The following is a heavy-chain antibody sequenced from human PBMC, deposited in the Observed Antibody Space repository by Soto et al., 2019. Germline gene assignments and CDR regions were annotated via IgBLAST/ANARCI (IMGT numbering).Heavy chain of an antibody. D-gene: IGHD3-16*01. CDR2: IYNSGST. V-gene: IGHV4-59*01. CDR3: ARGGAPRMYYYGMDV. Sequence: SETLSLTCTVSGASISSYYWSWIRQPPGKGLEWIGYIYNSGSTDYNPALKSRVTISGDTSKKRFSLILRSVTAADTAVYYCARGGAPRMYYYGMDVWGQGTTVTVSS. J-gene: IGHJ6*02. CDR1: GASISSYY.